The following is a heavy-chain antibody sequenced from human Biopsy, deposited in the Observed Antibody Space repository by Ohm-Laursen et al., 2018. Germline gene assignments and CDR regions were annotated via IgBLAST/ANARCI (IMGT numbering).Heavy chain of an antibody. Sequence: SETLSLTCTVSGVSITAYYWSWIRQPPGRGLECIGNIQHSGSTNYNPSLKSRLTISVDTSKNQFSLKLSSVTAADTAVYYCARMDCSGGSCHYYSYGMDVWGQGTTVTVSS. CDR3: ARMDCSGGSCHYYSYGMDV. D-gene: IGHD2-15*01. V-gene: IGHV4-4*09. J-gene: IGHJ6*02. CDR1: GVSITAYY. CDR2: IQHSGST.